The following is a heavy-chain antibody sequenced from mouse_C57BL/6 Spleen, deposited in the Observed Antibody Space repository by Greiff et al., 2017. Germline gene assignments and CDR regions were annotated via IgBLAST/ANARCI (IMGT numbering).Heavy chain of an antibody. CDR1: GYTFTGYW. J-gene: IGHJ3*02. V-gene: IGHV1-9*01. CDR3: ARNHYGSKGPFGW. CDR2: ILPGSGST. Sequence: VQLQQSGAELMKPGASVTLSCTATGYTFTGYWIEWVKQRPGHGLEWIGEILPGSGSTNYNEKFKGKATFTADTSSNTAYMKLSSLTTEDSAIYYCARNHYGSKGPFGWWGQGTLFTVSA. D-gene: IGHD1-1*01.